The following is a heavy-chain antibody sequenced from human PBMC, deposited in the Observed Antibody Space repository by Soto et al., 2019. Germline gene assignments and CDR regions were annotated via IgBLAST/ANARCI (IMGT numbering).Heavy chain of an antibody. D-gene: IGHD2-21*02. V-gene: IGHV4-31*03. CDR2: IYYSGST. J-gene: IGHJ6*02. CDR1: GGSISSGGYY. CDR3: ASYGGNSAYYYYDMDV. Sequence: PSETLSLTCTVSGGSISSGGYYWSWIRQHPGKGLEWIGYIYYSGSTYYNPSLKSRVTISVDTSKNQFSPKLSSVTAADTAVYYCASYGGNSAYYYYDMDVWGQGTTVTVSS.